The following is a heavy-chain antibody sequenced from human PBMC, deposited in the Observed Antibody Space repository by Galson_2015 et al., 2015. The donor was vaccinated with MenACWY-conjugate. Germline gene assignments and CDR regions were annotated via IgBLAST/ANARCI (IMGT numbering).Heavy chain of an antibody. V-gene: IGHV3-23*01. CDR2: ISASGVDI. D-gene: IGHD3-22*01. CDR3: AKGANYYDSSGKRYDAFDI. Sequence: ISASGVDIDYADSVKGRFTISRDTSKNTVYLQMNSLRAEDTAVYHCAKGANYYDSSGKRYDAFDIWGQGTMVTVSS. J-gene: IGHJ3*02.